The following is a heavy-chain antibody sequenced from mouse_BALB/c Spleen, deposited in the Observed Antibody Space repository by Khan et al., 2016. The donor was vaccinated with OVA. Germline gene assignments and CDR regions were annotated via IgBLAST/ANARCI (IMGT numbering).Heavy chain of an antibody. CDR1: GFTFTNYG. Sequence: VQLQESGPELKKPGETVQISCKASGFTFTNYGMNWVKPAPGKGLKWMGWINTYTGEPTFADDFKGRFAFSLETSASTAYLQINSLKNEDTATYFCARVGYNGTMDCWGQGTSVTVSA. J-gene: IGHJ4*01. CDR2: INTYTGEP. D-gene: IGHD2-14*01. CDR3: ARVGYNGTMDC. V-gene: IGHV9-3-1*01.